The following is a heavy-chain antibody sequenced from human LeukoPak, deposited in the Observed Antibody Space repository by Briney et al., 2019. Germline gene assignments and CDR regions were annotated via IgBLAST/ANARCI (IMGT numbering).Heavy chain of an antibody. CDR1: GGSISSGSYY. D-gene: IGHD3-10*01. J-gene: IGHJ4*02. Sequence: SQTLSLTCTVSGGSISSGSYYWSWIRQPAGKGLEWIGRIYTSGSTNYNPSLKSRVTMSVDTSKNQSSLKLGSVTAADTAVYYCARESGSGSPLDYWGREPWSPSPQ. CDR2: IYTSGST. CDR3: ARESGSGSPLDY. V-gene: IGHV4-61*02.